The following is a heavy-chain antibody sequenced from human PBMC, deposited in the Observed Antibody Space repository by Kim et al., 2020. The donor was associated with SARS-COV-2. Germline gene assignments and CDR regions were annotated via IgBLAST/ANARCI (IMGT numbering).Heavy chain of an antibody. CDR3: ARRRVVVAARRRYNWFDP. V-gene: IGHV1-8*01. J-gene: IGHJ5*02. CDR1: GYTFPSYD. CDR2: MNPNSGNT. Sequence: ASVKVSCKASGYTFPSYDINWVRQATGQGLEWMGWMNPNSGNTSYAQKFQGRVTMTRNTSVTTAYMQLSSLRSEDTALYYCARRRVVVAARRRYNWFDPWGQGQLVTVSS. D-gene: IGHD2-15*01.